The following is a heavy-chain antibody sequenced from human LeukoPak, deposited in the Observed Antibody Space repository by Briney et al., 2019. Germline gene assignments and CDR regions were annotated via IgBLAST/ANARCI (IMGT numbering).Heavy chain of an antibody. Sequence: ASVKVSCKASGYTFTNYGVTWVRQAPGQGLEWMGIINPSGGSTGYAQKFQGRVTMTRDTSTSTVYMELSSLRSEDTAVYYCARRGYDFWSGYSSQFDYWGQGTLVTVSS. CDR2: INPSGGST. J-gene: IGHJ4*02. CDR3: ARRGYDFWSGYSSQFDY. CDR1: GYTFTNYG. D-gene: IGHD3-3*01. V-gene: IGHV1-46*01.